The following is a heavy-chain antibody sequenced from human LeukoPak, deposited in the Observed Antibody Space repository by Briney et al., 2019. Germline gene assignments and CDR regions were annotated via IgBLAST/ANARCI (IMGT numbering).Heavy chain of an antibody. CDR2: IYPRDGST. Sequence: GASVKVSCTASGYTFTINYIHWVRQAPGQGLEWMGMIYPRDGSTSYAQKFQGRVTVTRDTSTSTVHMELSGLRSEDTAVYYCARDQEGFDYWGQGTLVTVSS. V-gene: IGHV1-46*01. CDR1: GYTFTINY. J-gene: IGHJ4*02. CDR3: ARDQEGFDY.